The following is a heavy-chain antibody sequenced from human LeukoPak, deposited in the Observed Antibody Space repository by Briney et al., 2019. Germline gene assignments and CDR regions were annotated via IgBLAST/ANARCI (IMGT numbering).Heavy chain of an antibody. V-gene: IGHV3-23*01. D-gene: IGHD2-21*02. CDR3: AKKAAYCGGDCPYYFDY. Sequence: GGSLRLSCAASGFTFSSYAMSWVRQAPGKGLEWVSAISGSGGSTYYADSAKGRFTISRDNSKNTLYLQMNSLRAEDTAVYYCAKKAAYCGGDCPYYFDYWGQGTLVTVSS. J-gene: IGHJ4*02. CDR1: GFTFSSYA. CDR2: ISGSGGST.